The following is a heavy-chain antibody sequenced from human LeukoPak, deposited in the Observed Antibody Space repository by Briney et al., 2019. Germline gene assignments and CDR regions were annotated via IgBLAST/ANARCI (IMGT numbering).Heavy chain of an antibody. D-gene: IGHD4-17*01. J-gene: IGHJ6*02. V-gene: IGHV1-24*01. CDR2: FDPEDGET. Sequence: ASVKVSCKVSGYTLTELSMHWVRQAPGKGLEWMGGFDPEDGETIYAQKFQGRVTMTEDTSTDTAYMELSSLRSEDTAVYYCATAKGDYDELYYYYGMDVWGQGTTVTVSS. CDR3: ATAKGDYDELYYYYGMDV. CDR1: GYTLTELS.